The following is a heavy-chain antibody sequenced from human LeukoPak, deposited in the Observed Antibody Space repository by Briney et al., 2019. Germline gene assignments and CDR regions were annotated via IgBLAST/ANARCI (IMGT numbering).Heavy chain of an antibody. D-gene: IGHD3-22*01. CDR2: IIPILGIA. V-gene: IGHV1-69*04. CDR1: GGTFSSYA. Sequence: SVKVSCKASGGTFSSYAISWVRQAPGQGLEWMGRIIPILGIANYAQKFQGRVTITADKSTSTAYMELSSLRSEDTAVYYCARNPPISDDSIGYHYQADYYYGTDVWGQATTLTLSS. CDR3: ARNPPISDDSIGYHYQADYYYGTDV. J-gene: IGHJ6*02.